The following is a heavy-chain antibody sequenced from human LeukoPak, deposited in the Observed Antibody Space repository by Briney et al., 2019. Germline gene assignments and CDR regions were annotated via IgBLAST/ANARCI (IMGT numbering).Heavy chain of an antibody. D-gene: IGHD1-26*01. CDR1: GGSISGSSYY. J-gene: IGHJ4*02. CDR2: IVYSGTT. CDR3: ARQSGSYYIFDY. Sequence: TSETLSLTRTVSGGSISGSSYYWGWVRQPPGKGLEWIGSIVYSGTTHYDPSLKSRVTISVDTSKNQFSLKLSSVTAADTAVYYCARQSGSYYIFDYWGRGTLVTVSS. V-gene: IGHV4-39*01.